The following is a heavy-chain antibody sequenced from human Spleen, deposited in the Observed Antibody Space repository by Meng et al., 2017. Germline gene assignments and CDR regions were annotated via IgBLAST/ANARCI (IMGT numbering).Heavy chain of an antibody. CDR2: INPSNGGT. Sequence: QVQLGQAGGEGKKPGGAGKVSCKASGYIFTDYFIHWVRQAPGQGLEWMGTINPSNGGTNYVQKFQGRLTVTRDTSTSTVYMDLSSLISEDTAVYYCAREKSPGHFDFWGQGTLVTVSS. CDR3: AREKSPGHFDF. CDR1: GYIFTDYF. J-gene: IGHJ4*02. V-gene: IGHV1-46*01.